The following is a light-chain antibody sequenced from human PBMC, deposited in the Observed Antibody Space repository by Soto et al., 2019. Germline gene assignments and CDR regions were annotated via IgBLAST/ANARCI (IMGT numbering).Light chain of an antibody. J-gene: IGLJ2*01. V-gene: IGLV1-51*01. CDR2: DNN. CDR3: ATWDRSLSVYVL. CDR1: SSYVGSNY. Sequence: QSVLTQPPSVSAAPGQKVTISCSGSSSYVGSNYVSWYQQLPGTAPKLLIYDNNKRPSGIPDRFSGSKSGTSATLDITGLQTGDEADYYCATWDRSLSVYVLFGGGTKLTVL.